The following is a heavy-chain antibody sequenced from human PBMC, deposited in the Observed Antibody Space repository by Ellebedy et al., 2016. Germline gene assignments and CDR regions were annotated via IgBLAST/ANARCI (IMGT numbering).Heavy chain of an antibody. CDR3: ARVYGGNSDLLFDY. CDR2: IYYSGST. CDR1: GGSISSYY. J-gene: IGHJ4*02. Sequence: GSLRLXXTVSGGSISSYYWSWIRQPPGKGLEWIGYIYYSGSTNYNPSLKSRVTISVDTSKNQFSLKLSSVTAADTAVYYCARVYGGNSDLLFDYWGQGTLVTVSS. D-gene: IGHD4-23*01. V-gene: IGHV4-59*08.